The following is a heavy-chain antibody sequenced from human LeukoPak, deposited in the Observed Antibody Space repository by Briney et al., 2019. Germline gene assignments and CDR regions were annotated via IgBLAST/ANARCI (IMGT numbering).Heavy chain of an antibody. CDR2: VSYSGST. J-gene: IGHJ4*02. V-gene: IGHV4-59*01. D-gene: IGHD5-24*01. CDR3: ARTGGYNSPFSF. Sequence: SETLSLTCTVSGGSISSYYWNWVRQPPGKGLEWIGYVSYSGSTNYNPSLKSRVTISIDTSKNQFSMKLNSVTAADTAVYYCARTGGYNSPFSFWGQGALVTVSS. CDR1: GGSISSYY.